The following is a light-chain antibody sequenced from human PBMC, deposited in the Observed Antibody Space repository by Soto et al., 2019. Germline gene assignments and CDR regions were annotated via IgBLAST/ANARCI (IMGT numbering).Light chain of an antibody. CDR1: SSDVGGYNY. J-gene: IGLJ3*02. CDR3: SSYTSSNTEV. CDR2: EVN. V-gene: IGLV2-14*01. Sequence: QSALTQPASVSGSPGQSITISCTGTSSDVGGYNYVSWYQQPPGKAPKLMIYEVNNRPSGVSNRFSGSKSGNTASLTISGLQAEDEADYYCSSYTSSNTEVFGGGTKLTVL.